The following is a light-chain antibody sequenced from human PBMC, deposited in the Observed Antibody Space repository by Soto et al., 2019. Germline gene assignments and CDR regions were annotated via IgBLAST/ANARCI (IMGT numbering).Light chain of an antibody. CDR1: QSVSSY. V-gene: IGKV3-11*01. CDR2: DAS. J-gene: IGKJ1*01. CDR3: QQRSNWPPTWT. Sequence: EIVLTQSPATLSLSPGERATLSCRASQSVSSYLAWYQEKPGQAPRLLIYDASTRATSIPARFSGSGSGTDLTLTISSLEPAEFAVYYCQQRSNWPPTWTFGQGTKVDIK.